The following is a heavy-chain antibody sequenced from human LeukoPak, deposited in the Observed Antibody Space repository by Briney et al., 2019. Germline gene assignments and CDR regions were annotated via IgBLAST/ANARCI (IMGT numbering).Heavy chain of an antibody. CDR1: GDSLNSYY. D-gene: IGHD6-25*01. Sequence: PSETLSLTCTVSGDSLNSYYWSWIRRPPGEGLQWIGYIFYSGSSNYNASLRSRVAISVDTSKNQFSLKLTSVTAADTAVYYCAGRAARFFDYWGQGILVTVSS. J-gene: IGHJ4*02. V-gene: IGHV4-59*01. CDR2: IFYSGSS. CDR3: AGRAARFFDY.